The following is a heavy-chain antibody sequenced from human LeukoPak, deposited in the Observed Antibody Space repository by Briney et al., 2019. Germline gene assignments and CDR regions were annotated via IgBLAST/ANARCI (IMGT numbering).Heavy chain of an antibody. Sequence: LSLTCTVSGGSISSGDYYWSWVRQAPGKGLEWVSAISGSGGSTYYADSVKGRFTISRDNSKNTLYLQMNSLRAEDTAVYYCAKTNVVAAMADWFDPWGQGTLVTVSS. CDR1: GGSISSGDYY. CDR3: AKTNVVAAMADWFDP. V-gene: IGHV3-23*01. CDR2: ISGSGGST. J-gene: IGHJ5*02. D-gene: IGHD2-15*01.